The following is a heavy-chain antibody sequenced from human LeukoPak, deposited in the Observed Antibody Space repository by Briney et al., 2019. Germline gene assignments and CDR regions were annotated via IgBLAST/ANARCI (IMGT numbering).Heavy chain of an antibody. V-gene: IGHV1-46*01. J-gene: IGHJ4*02. CDR1: GYTFTSYY. CDR2: INPSGGST. CDR3: ARDYEYYYGSGSYYPGGCDY. Sequence: GASVKVSCKASGYTFTSYYMHWVRQAPGQGLEWMGIINPSGGSTSYAQKFQGRVTMTRDTSTSTVYMEQSSLRSEDTAVYYCARDYEYYYGSGSYYPGGCDYWGQGTLVTVSS. D-gene: IGHD3-10*01.